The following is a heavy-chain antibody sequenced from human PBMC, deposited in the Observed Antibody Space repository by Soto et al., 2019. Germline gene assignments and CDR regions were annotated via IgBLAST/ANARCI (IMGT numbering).Heavy chain of an antibody. V-gene: IGHV1-8*01. J-gene: IGHJ4*02. Sequence: ASVKVSCKASGDTFTTYDINWVRQATGHGLEWMGWINPNSGNIGYAQRFQGRVTMTRDTAIRTAYMEVSSPRSDDTAVYYCARGRASGSYYLLDYWGQGTLVTVSS. D-gene: IGHD3-10*01. CDR3: ARGRASGSYYLLDY. CDR1: GDTFTTYD. CDR2: INPNSGNI.